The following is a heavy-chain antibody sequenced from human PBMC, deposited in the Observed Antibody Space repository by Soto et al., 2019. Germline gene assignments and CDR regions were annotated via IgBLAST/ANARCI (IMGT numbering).Heavy chain of an antibody. Sequence: ASVKVSCKASGYTFTSYYMHWVRQAPGQGLEWMGIINPSGGSTSYAQKFQGRATMTRDTSTSTVYMELSSLRSEDTAVYYCARDSGITMIVVVILYGMDVWGQGTTVTVSS. V-gene: IGHV1-46*01. CDR2: INPSGGST. CDR3: ARDSGITMIVVVILYGMDV. D-gene: IGHD3-22*01. J-gene: IGHJ6*02. CDR1: GYTFTSYY.